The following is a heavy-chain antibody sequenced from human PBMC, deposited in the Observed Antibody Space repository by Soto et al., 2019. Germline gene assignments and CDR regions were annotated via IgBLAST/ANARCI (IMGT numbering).Heavy chain of an antibody. D-gene: IGHD2-21*02. J-gene: IGHJ4*02. CDR1: GFTFSSYG. CDR3: AKGPMVTAIDY. Sequence: GGSLRLSCAASGFTFSSYGMHLVRQAPGKGLEWVAVISYDGSNKYYADSVKGRFTISRDNSKNTLYLQMNSLRAEDTAVYYCAKGPMVTAIDYWGQGTLVTVSS. V-gene: IGHV3-30*18. CDR2: ISYDGSNK.